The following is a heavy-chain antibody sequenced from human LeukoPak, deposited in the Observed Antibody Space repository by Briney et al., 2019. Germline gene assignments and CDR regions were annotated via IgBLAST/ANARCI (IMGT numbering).Heavy chain of an antibody. V-gene: IGHV3-21*01. D-gene: IGHD1-1*01. CDR1: GFTFSSYS. CDR3: ARDPQGTTGTTGGMDV. CDR2: ISSSSSYI. Sequence: PGGSLRLSCAASGFTFSSYSMNWVRQAPGKGLEWVSSISSSSSYIYYADSVKGRFTISRDNATNSMYLQMNSLRAEDTAVYYCARDPQGTTGTTGGMDVWGKGTTVTVSS. J-gene: IGHJ6*04.